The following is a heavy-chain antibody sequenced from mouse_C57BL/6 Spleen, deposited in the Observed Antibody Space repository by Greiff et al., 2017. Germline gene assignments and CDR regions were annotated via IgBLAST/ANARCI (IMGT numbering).Heavy chain of an antibody. J-gene: IGHJ2*01. V-gene: IGHV1-75*01. CDR3: SRRGGLVRDFDY. Sequence: QVQLQQSGPELVKPGASVKISCKASGYTFTDYYINWVKQRPGQGLEWIGWIFPGSGSTYYNEKFKGKATLTVDKSSSTAYMLLSSLTSEDSAVYFCSRRGGLVRDFDYWGQGTTLTVSS. CDR2: IFPGSGST. D-gene: IGHD2-14*01. CDR1: GYTFTDYY.